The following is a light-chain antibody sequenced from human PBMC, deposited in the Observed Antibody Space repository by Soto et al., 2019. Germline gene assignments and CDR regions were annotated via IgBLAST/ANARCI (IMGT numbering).Light chain of an antibody. V-gene: IGKV3-20*01. J-gene: IGKJ5*01. CDR2: SAS. CDR1: QWVSGKT. CDR3: QQYGTWIT. Sequence: EIVLTQSPATLSLSPGERVSLSCGASQWVSGKTLAWYQQKPGQPPRLLIYSASVRASGVPDRFRGSGSGTDFTLTITRLEPEDFAVYYCQQYGTWITFGQGTRLETK.